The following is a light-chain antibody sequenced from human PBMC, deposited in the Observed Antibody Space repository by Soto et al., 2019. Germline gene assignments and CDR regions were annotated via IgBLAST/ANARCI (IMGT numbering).Light chain of an antibody. J-gene: IGLJ3*02. CDR2: EVT. Sequence: QSALTQPASVSGSPRQSVTISASGSDNDIGCYNYVAWYQHHPGKAPNLIIHEVTSRPTGGSTRFPGSKSGNTASLSISGARAEDQTDYYCSSYPSRSTLLLAGGTKLTVL. V-gene: IGLV2-14*01. CDR1: DNDIGCYNY. CDR3: SSYPSRSTLL.